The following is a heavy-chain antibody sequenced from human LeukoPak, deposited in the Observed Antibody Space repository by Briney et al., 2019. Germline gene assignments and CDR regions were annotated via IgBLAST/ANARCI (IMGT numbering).Heavy chain of an antibody. D-gene: IGHD3-3*01. CDR2: ISAYNGNT. CDR1: GYTFTSYG. V-gene: IGHV1-18*01. Sequence: ASVKVSCKASGYTFTSYGISWVRQAPGQGLEWMRWISAYNGNTNYAQKLQGRVTMTTDTSTSTAYMELRSLRSDDTAVYYCARMDLPEWLLYLFDPWGQGTLVTVSS. J-gene: IGHJ5*02. CDR3: ARMDLPEWLLYLFDP.